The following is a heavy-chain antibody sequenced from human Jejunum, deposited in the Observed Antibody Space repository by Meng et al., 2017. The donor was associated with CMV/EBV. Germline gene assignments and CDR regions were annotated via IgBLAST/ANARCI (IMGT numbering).Heavy chain of an antibody. CDR2: IFHSGAT. V-gene: IGHV4-4*02. CDR3: GDPPADY. CDR1: GGSLIGTNW. J-gene: IGHJ4*02. Sequence: QVQLQESGPGLVRPSETLSLTWVVSGGSLIGTNWWNWVRQSPGGGLEWIGEIFHSGATNYNPSLKSRVTISIDNSKNQFSLKLTSVTAADTAVYFCGDPPADYWGQGVLVTVSS.